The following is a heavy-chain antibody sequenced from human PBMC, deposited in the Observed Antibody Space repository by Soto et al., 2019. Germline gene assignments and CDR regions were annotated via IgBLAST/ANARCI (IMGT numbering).Heavy chain of an antibody. CDR2: ISVDGGST. CDR3: ARAPEQRWIDY. D-gene: IGHD2-15*01. J-gene: IGHJ4*01. V-gene: IGHV3-74*01. CDR1: GFTLSDSW. Sequence: EVQLVESGGGLVQPGRSLRLSCAASGFTLSDSWMHWVRQVPGKGLLWVSRISVDGGSTTYADSVRGRLTIYRDNAKNTLYLQMDNLRAEDTAIYYGARAPEQRWIDYWGLGSLVTVSS.